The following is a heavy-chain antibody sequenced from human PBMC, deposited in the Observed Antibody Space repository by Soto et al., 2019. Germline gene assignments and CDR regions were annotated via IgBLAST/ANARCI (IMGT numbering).Heavy chain of an antibody. V-gene: IGHV1-2*04. Sequence: ASVKVSCKASGYTFTGYYMHWVRQAPGQGLEWMGWINPNSGGTNYAQKFQGWVTMTRDTSISTAYMELSRLRSDDTAVYYCARDEDGNIAARLEDYYYYGMDVWGQGTTVTVSS. CDR2: INPNSGGT. CDR1: GYTFTGYY. D-gene: IGHD6-6*01. J-gene: IGHJ6*02. CDR3: ARDEDGNIAARLEDYYYYGMDV.